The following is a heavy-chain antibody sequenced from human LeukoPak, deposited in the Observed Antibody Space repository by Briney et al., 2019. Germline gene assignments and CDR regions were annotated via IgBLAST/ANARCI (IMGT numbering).Heavy chain of an antibody. V-gene: IGHV3-23*01. D-gene: IGHD3-10*01. J-gene: IGHJ6*02. CDR1: GFAFSAYA. CDR2: ISGRGSST. Sequence: GGSLRLSCAASGFAFSAYAMTWVRQAPGKGLEGVSAISGRGSSTFYAGSVKGRFTISRDNSKNTLYLQMNSLRAEDTAIYYCAKTSGSGNYYYYYYGMDVWGQGTTVTVSS. CDR3: AKTSGSGNYYYYYYGMDV.